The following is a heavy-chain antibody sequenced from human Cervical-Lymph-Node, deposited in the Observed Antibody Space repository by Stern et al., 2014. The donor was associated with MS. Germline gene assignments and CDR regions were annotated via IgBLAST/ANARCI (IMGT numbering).Heavy chain of an antibody. CDR1: GGTFSSYA. J-gene: IGHJ6*02. V-gene: IGHV1-69*01. Sequence: QVQLGQSGAEVKKPGSSVKVSCQASGGTFSSYAISWVRQDPGQGLELMGGIIPIFGKANYAQKVPGRVTITEDESTSTAYMELSSLRSEDTAVYYCARGELKEGLVRGMDVWGQGTTVTVSS. D-gene: IGHD1-26*01. CDR2: IIPIFGKA. CDR3: ARGELKEGLVRGMDV.